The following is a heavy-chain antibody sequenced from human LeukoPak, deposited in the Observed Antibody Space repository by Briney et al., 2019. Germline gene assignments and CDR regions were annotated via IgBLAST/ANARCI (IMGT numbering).Heavy chain of an antibody. D-gene: IGHD5-24*01. V-gene: IGHV1-18*01. Sequence: ASVKVSCKASGYTFTSYGISWVRQAPGQGLEWMGWISAYNGNTNYAQKLQGRVTMTTDTSTSTAYMELSSLRSEDTAVYYCARCRDGYNPIDYWGQGTLVTVSS. J-gene: IGHJ4*02. CDR1: GYTFTSYG. CDR3: ARCRDGYNPIDY. CDR2: ISAYNGNT.